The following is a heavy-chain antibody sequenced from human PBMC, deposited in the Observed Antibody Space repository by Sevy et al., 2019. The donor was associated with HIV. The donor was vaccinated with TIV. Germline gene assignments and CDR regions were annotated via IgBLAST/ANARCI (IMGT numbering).Heavy chain of an antibody. Sequence: GGSLRLSCTVSGFTFGDYAMSWVRQAPGKGLEWVAFLKHKADGGTLDYAASVKGRFSISRDNSKSIAHLQMNDLKTAEKDIYYCTRWKGAQPIFDSWGQGALVTVSS. CDR3: TRWKGAQPIFDS. CDR1: GFTFGDYA. V-gene: IGHV3-49*04. J-gene: IGHJ4*02. CDR2: LKHKADGGTL. D-gene: IGHD1-1*01.